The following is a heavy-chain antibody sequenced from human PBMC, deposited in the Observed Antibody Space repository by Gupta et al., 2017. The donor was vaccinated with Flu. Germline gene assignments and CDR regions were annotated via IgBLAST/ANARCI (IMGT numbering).Heavy chain of an antibody. Sequence: QVQLVQSGALVTKPGASVKASCQAPGFTFTSCHTTWVGQAPGQGLEWIGWMNPDSGNTGYAESFQGRITMTRDTAISTAYMELTSLRSEDTAVYYCARYLLTSVGPPPLHYYYYMDVWGKGTTVTVSS. V-gene: IGHV1-8*02. CDR3: ARYLLTSVGPPPLHYYYYMDV. CDR2: MNPDSGNT. CDR1: GFTFTSCH. D-gene: IGHD3-9*01. J-gene: IGHJ6*03.